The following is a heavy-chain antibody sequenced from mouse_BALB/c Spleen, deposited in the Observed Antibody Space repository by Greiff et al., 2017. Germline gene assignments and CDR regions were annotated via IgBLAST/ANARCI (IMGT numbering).Heavy chain of an antibody. CDR1: GYTFTSYW. CDR3: TGDGNLLFAY. CDR2: IYPSDSYT. D-gene: IGHD2-1*01. V-gene: IGHV1-69*02. Sequence: QVQLQQPGAELVRPGASVKLSCKASGYTFTSYWINWVKQRPGQGLEWIGNIYPSDSYTNYNQKFKDKATLTVDKSSSTAYMQLSSPTSEDSAVYYCTGDGNLLFAYWGQGTLVTVSA. J-gene: IGHJ3*01.